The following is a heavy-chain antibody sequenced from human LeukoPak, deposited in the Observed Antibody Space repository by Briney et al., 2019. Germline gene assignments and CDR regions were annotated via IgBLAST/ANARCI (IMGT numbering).Heavy chain of an antibody. CDR1: GFTSSSYG. V-gene: IGHV3-30*18. J-gene: IGHJ4*02. CDR3: AKADRGYSYGSPVDY. Sequence: GGSLRLSCAASGFTSSSYGMHWVRQAPGKGLEWVAVISYDGSNKYYADSVKGRFTISRDNSKNTLYLQMNSLRAEDTAVYYCAKADRGYSYGSPVDYWGQGTLVTVSS. CDR2: ISYDGSNK. D-gene: IGHD5-18*01.